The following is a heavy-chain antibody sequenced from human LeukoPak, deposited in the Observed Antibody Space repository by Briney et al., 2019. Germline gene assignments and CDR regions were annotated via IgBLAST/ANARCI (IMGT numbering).Heavy chain of an antibody. Sequence: GGSLRLSCAASGFTFSSYAMHWVRQAPGKGLEWVAVISYDGSNKYYADSVKGRFTISRDNSKNTLYLQMNSLRAEDTAVYYCARDGASYYDYVWGSYRHGSPDYWGQGTLVTVSS. D-gene: IGHD3-16*02. CDR3: ARDGASYYDYVWGSYRHGSPDY. CDR1: GFTFSSYA. CDR2: ISYDGSNK. J-gene: IGHJ4*02. V-gene: IGHV3-30-3*01.